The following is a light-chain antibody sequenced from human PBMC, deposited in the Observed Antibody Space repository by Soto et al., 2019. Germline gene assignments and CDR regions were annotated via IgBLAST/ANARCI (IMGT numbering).Light chain of an antibody. Sequence: EIVLTQSPATLSLSPGERATLSCGASQRISTSLACYQQKPGQAPRLLIYGDSTRAAGIPARFSGSGSGTDFTLTISGLETEDFAVYFCLHRNNWPPRFTFGPGTAVEVK. CDR2: GDS. V-gene: IGKV3-11*01. CDR1: QRISTS. CDR3: LHRNNWPPRFT. J-gene: IGKJ3*01.